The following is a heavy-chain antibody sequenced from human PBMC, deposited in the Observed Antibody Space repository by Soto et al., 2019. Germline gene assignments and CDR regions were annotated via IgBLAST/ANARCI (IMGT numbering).Heavy chain of an antibody. CDR1: GFTFSSYA. CDR3: AKVLRFLFAFDI. V-gene: IGHV3-23*01. D-gene: IGHD3-3*01. Sequence: EVQLLESGGGLVQPGGSLRLSCAASGFTFSSYAMSWVRQAPGKGLELVSAISGSGGSTYYADSVKGRFTISRDNSKNTLYLQMNSLRAEDTAVYYCAKVLRFLFAFDIWGQGTMVTVSS. J-gene: IGHJ3*02. CDR2: ISGSGGST.